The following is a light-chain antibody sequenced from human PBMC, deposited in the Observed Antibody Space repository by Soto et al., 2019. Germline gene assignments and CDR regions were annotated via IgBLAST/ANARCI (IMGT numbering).Light chain of an antibody. CDR3: CSYAGSSTYV. J-gene: IGLJ1*01. CDR1: SSDVGNYNL. Sequence: LSQPASVSGSPGQSITISCTGTSSDVGNYNLVSWYQQHPGKAPKLMIYEGSKRPSGVSNRFSGSKSGNTASLTISILQAEDEADYYCCSYAGSSTYVFGTGTKVTVL. CDR2: EGS. V-gene: IGLV2-23*01.